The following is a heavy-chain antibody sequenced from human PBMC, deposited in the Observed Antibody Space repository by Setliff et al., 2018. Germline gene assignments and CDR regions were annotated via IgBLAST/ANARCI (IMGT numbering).Heavy chain of an antibody. D-gene: IGHD2-21*02. Sequence: GGSLRLSCAASGFTFNNCAMSWVRQAPGKGLEWVSTISVNGDGTYYADSVKGRFTISRDNSENTLYLQMNSLRAEDTAVYYCARNWATAQHYYYGMDVWGQGTTVTVSS. J-gene: IGHJ6*02. CDR1: GFTFNNCA. CDR3: ARNWATAQHYYYGMDV. V-gene: IGHV3-23*01. CDR2: ISVNGDGT.